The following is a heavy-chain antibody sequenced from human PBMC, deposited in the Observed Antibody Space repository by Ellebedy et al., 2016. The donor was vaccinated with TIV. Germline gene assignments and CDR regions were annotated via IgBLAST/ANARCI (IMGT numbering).Heavy chain of an antibody. V-gene: IGHV7-4-1*02. D-gene: IGHD6-13*01. CDR3: ERAAAAGFFWYFDL. CDR2: INTNTGNP. J-gene: IGHJ2*01. Sequence: AASVKVSCKASGYSFINYAMNWVRKASGQGLEWVGWINTNTGNPTYAQGFTGRFVFSLDTSVSTAYLHISSLKAEDTAVYSCERAAAAGFFWYFDLWGRGTLVTVSS. CDR1: GYSFINYA.